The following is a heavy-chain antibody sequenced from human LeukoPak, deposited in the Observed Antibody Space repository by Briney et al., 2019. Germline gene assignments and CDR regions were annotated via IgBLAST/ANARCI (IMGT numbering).Heavy chain of an antibody. Sequence: GGPLRLSCAASGFTFSSYAMSWVRQAPGKGLEWVSAISGSGGSTYYADSVKGRFTISRDNSKNTLYLQMNSLRAEDTAVYYCAKDRRAYYYGSGIEYYFDYWGQGTLVTVSS. V-gene: IGHV3-23*01. CDR1: GFTFSSYA. CDR3: AKDRRAYYYGSGIEYYFDY. D-gene: IGHD3-10*01. CDR2: ISGSGGST. J-gene: IGHJ4*02.